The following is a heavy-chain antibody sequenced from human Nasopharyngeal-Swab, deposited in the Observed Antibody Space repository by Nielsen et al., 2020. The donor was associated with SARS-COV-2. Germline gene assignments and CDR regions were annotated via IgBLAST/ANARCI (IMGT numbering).Heavy chain of an antibody. D-gene: IGHD2-15*01. CDR1: GFTFSSYS. J-gene: IGHJ6*02. Sequence: GGSLRLSCAASGFTFSSYSMNWVRQAPGKGLEWDSSISSSSSYIYYADSVKGRFTISRDNAKNSLYLQMNSLRAEDTAVYYCARDQGYCSGGSCYYYYGMDVWGQGTTVTVSS. CDR2: ISSSSSYI. V-gene: IGHV3-21*01. CDR3: ARDQGYCSGGSCYYYYGMDV.